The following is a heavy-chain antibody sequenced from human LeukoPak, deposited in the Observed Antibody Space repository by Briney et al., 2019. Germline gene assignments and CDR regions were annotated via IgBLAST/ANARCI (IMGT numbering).Heavy chain of an antibody. D-gene: IGHD2-15*01. CDR1: GGSISSGGYS. CDR2: IYYSGST. Sequence: SETLSLTCAVSGGSISSGGYSWSWIRQPPGKGLEWIGYIYYSGSTNYNPSLKSRVTISVDTSKNQFSLKLSSVTAADTAVYYCARELLRKEKRYCSGGSCYPRAFDIWGQGTMVTVSS. CDR3: ARELLRKEKRYCSGGSCYPRAFDI. V-gene: IGHV4-61*08. J-gene: IGHJ3*02.